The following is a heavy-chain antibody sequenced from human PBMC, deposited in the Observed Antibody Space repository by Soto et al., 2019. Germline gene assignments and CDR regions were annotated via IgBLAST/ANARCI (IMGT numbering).Heavy chain of an antibody. D-gene: IGHD3-3*01. V-gene: IGHV1-2*02. CDR3: ATSTYDHFWSGAF. Sequence: QVQLVQSGAELKKPGASVKVSCKASGYTFADFYVHWVRQAPGQGFEWMGWMNPNTGGASYAQNFLGMVAMTRDTSISTAYVELSRLSSNDTAVYFCATSTYDHFWSGAFWGQGTLVTVSS. J-gene: IGHJ4*02. CDR1: GYTFADFY. CDR2: MNPNTGGA.